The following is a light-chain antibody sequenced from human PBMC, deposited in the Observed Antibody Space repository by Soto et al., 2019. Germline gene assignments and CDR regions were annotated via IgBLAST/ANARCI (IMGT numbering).Light chain of an antibody. Sequence: TTRERATLSCRASQRVGSTLAWYKQKPGQAHRFIIYGASIRATGISARFSGSGFGTEFTLPITTFQSEDRALYSCQPYYNCHDLPPFGAGTKVDIK. CDR3: QPYYNCHDLPP. V-gene: IGKV3D-15*03. CDR1: QRVGST. CDR2: GAS. J-gene: IGKJ2*01.